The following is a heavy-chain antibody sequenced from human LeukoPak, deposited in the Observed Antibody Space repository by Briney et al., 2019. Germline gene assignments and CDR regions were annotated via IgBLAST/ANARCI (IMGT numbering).Heavy chain of an antibody. Sequence: SETLSLTCTVSGGSISSYYWSWIRQPPGKGLEWSGYIYYSGSTNYNPSLKSRVTISVDTSKNQFSLKLSSVTAADTAVYYCARHNEQWLATDPTHFDYWGQGTLVTVSS. CDR1: GGSISSYY. V-gene: IGHV4-59*08. J-gene: IGHJ4*02. CDR2: IYYSGST. CDR3: ARHNEQWLATDPTHFDY. D-gene: IGHD6-19*01.